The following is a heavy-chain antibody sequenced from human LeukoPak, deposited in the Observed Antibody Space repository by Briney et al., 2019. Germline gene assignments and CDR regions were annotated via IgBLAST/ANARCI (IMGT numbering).Heavy chain of an antibody. Sequence: SGGSLRLSCAASGFTFDDYGMSWVRQAPGKGLEWGSGINWNGGSTGYADSVKGRFTISRDNAKNSLYLQMNSLRAEDTALYYCARDLYSSSWYFVSPGGYWGQGTLVTVSS. CDR3: ARDLYSSSWYFVSPGGY. CDR1: GFTFDDYG. J-gene: IGHJ4*02. D-gene: IGHD6-13*01. CDR2: INWNGGST. V-gene: IGHV3-20*04.